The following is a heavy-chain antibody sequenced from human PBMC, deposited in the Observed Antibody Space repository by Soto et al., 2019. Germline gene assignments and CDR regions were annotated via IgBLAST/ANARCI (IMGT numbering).Heavy chain of an antibody. J-gene: IGHJ4*02. Sequence: SETLSLTCNVSGGSISSYYGSWIRQPPGEGLEWIGYIYYSGSTNYNPSLKSRVTISVDTSKNQFSLKLSSVTAADTAVYYCARSQEEESSWYPPGPFDYWGQGTLVTVS. D-gene: IGHD6-13*01. CDR3: ARSQEEESSWYPPGPFDY. CDR2: IYYSGST. V-gene: IGHV4-59*08. CDR1: GGSISSYY.